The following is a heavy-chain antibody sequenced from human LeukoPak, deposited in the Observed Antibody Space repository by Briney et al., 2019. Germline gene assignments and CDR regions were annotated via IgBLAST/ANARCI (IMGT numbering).Heavy chain of an antibody. J-gene: IGHJ4*02. CDR2: IYYSGST. Sequence: PSETLSLTCAVSGGSISSSNWWSWIRQPPGKGLEWIGSIYYSGSTYYNPSLKSRVTISVDTSKNQFSLKLSSVTAADTAVYYCARIETGGTTDYWGQGTLVTVSS. V-gene: IGHV4-39*07. CDR1: GGSISSSNW. CDR3: ARIETGGTTDY. D-gene: IGHD1-7*01.